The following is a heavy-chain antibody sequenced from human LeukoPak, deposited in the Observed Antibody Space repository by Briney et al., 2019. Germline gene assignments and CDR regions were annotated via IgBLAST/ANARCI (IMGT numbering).Heavy chain of an antibody. CDR3: ARHSSGYDSSLDY. D-gene: IGHD5-12*01. Sequence: GESLKISCKGSGYSFTSYWISWVRQMPGKGLEWMGRIDPSDSYMNYSPSFQGHVTFSTAKSISTAYLQWSSLKASDTAMYYCARHSSGYDSSLDYWGQGTLVTVSS. CDR1: GYSFTSYW. J-gene: IGHJ4*02. V-gene: IGHV5-10-1*01. CDR2: IDPSDSYM.